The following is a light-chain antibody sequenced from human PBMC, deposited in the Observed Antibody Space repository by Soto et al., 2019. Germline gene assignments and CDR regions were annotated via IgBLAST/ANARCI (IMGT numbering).Light chain of an antibody. CDR3: QHYNSYPYT. CDR2: GAS. Sequence: EIVMTQSPATLSVSPGERATLSCRASQSVSSNLAWYQQKPGQAPRLLIYGASTRATGIPARFSGSRSGTEFTLTISSLQSEDFAVYYCQHYNSYPYTFGQGTKLEIK. CDR1: QSVSSN. J-gene: IGKJ2*01. V-gene: IGKV3-15*01.